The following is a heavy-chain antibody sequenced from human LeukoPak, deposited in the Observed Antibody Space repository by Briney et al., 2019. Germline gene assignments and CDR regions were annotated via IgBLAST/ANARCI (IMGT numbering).Heavy chain of an antibody. D-gene: IGHD3-10*01. J-gene: IGHJ4*02. CDR1: GGSISSSSYY. CDR3: ARGGPRFTMVRGVIPFDY. CDR2: IHYSGST. V-gene: IGHV4-39*01. Sequence: SETLSLTCTASGGSISSSSYYWGWIRQPPGKGLEWIGSIHYSGSTYYNPSLKSRVTISVDTSKNQFSLKLSSVTAADTAVYYCARGGPRFTMVRGVIPFDYWGQGTLVTVSS.